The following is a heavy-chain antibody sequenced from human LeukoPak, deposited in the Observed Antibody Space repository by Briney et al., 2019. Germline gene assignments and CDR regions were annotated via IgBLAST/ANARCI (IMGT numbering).Heavy chain of an antibody. CDR3: ARETTSGWYDY. J-gene: IGHJ4*02. D-gene: IGHD6-19*01. V-gene: IGHV3-30-3*01. Sequence: PGGSPRLSCAASGFTFSSYTMHWVRQAPGKGLEWVAVISYDETNKFYADSVKGRFTISRDNSKNTLYLQMNSLRGEDTAVYYCARETTSGWYDYWGQGTLVTVSS. CDR1: GFTFSSYT. CDR2: ISYDETNK.